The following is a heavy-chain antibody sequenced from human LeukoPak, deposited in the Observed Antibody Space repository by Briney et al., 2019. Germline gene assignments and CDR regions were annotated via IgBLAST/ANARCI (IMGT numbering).Heavy chain of an antibody. CDR1: GFTLSSYW. V-gene: IGHV3-7*03. CDR3: AKDPVRDYYDSIPSYYFDH. D-gene: IGHD3-22*01. J-gene: IGHJ4*02. Sequence: GGSLRLSCAASGFTLSSYWMIWVRQAPGKGLEWVANIKQDGSEISYVDSVKGRFTISRDNAKNSLYLQMNSLRAEDTAVYYCAKDPVRDYYDSIPSYYFDHWGQGTLVTVSS. CDR2: IKQDGSEI.